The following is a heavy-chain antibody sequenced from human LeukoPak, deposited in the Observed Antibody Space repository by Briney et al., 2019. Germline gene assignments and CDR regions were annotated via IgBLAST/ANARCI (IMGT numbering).Heavy chain of an antibody. Sequence: GGSLRLSCAASGFTFSSYVMHWVRQAPGKGLEWVSYICSTGSNIYYSDSVKGRFTISRDNAKNSLYLQMNSVRAEDTAVYYCARGGRGYSFAQADYWGQGTLVTVSS. CDR2: ICSTGSNI. D-gene: IGHD5-18*01. J-gene: IGHJ4*02. V-gene: IGHV3-48*03. CDR1: GFTFSSYV. CDR3: ARGGRGYSFAQADY.